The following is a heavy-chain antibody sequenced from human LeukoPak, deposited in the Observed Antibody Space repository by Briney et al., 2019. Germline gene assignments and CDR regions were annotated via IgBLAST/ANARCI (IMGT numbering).Heavy chain of an antibody. CDR1: GFTFSSYG. D-gene: IGHD2/OR15-2a*01. CDR2: IWYDGSNK. CDR3: AREGPRGNSQFDY. V-gene: IGHV3-33*01. Sequence: GGSLRLSCAASGFTFSSYGMHWVRQAPGKGLEWVALIWYDGSNKYYADSVKGRLTISRDNSKNTLYLQMNSLRAEDTAVYYCAREGPRGNSQFDYWGQGTLVTASS. J-gene: IGHJ4*02.